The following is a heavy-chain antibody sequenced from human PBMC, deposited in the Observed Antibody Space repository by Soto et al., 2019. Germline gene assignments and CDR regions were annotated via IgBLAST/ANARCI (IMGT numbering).Heavy chain of an antibody. CDR3: AGVPVPAATYYYYYMDV. CDR1: GGSISRSNYN. CDR2: IFYNGKT. V-gene: IGHV4-39*01. Sequence: SETLSLTCIVSGGSISRSNYNWGWIRQTPGKGLEWVGSIFYNGKTYYNPSLQSRVFISADTSKNQYYLDLTSVTAADTAVYYCAGVPVPAATYYYYYMDVWGKGTTVTVSS. D-gene: IGHD2-2*01. J-gene: IGHJ6*03.